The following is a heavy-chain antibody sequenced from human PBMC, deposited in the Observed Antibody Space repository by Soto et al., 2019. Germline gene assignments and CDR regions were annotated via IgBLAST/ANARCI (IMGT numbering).Heavy chain of an antibody. D-gene: IGHD1-26*01. CDR2: IRSDGDTT. CDR1: GVTFSRYG. V-gene: IGHV3-23*01. CDR3: AKGKGVGATTDGANC. J-gene: IGHJ1*01. Sequence: EVQVLESGVGLVQPGGSLRLSCAASGVTFSRYGMNWVRQAPGKGLEWVSGIRSDGDTTYNADSVKGRFTVSRDTSKNTVYLQMNSLTAEDTAIYYCAKGKGVGATTDGANCWGQGTLVTVSS.